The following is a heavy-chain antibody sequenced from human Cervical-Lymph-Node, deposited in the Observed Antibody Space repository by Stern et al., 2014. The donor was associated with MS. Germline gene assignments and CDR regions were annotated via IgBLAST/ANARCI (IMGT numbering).Heavy chain of an antibody. V-gene: IGHV3-7*01. CDR3: TRFLQSGWSDLFDS. J-gene: IGHJ5*01. CDR1: GSTFSTSW. Sequence: VQLVESGGGLVQPGGSQRLSCVASGSTFSTSWMSWVRQAPGKGLEGVATIKRDGSETYYLDSVKGRFTISRDNAKSSLYLEMNSLRAEDTAVYYCTRFLQSGWSDLFDSWGRGTLVTVSS. CDR2: IKRDGSET. D-gene: IGHD6-19*01.